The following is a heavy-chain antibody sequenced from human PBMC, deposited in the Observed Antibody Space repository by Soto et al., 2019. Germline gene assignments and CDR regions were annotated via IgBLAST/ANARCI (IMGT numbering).Heavy chain of an antibody. Sequence: ASVKVSCKASGYTFTSYDINWVRQATGQGLERMGWMNPNSGNTGYAQKLQGRVTMTRNTSTSTAYMELSSLRSEDTAVYYCAKSGYGYKYGNWFDHWGQGTLVTVSS. CDR3: AKSGYGYKYGNWFDH. CDR1: GYTFTSYD. CDR2: MNPNSGNT. J-gene: IGHJ5*02. D-gene: IGHD5-12*01. V-gene: IGHV1-8*01.